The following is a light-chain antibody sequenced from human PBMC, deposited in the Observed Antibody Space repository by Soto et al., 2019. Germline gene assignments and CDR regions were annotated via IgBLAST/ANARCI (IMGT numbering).Light chain of an antibody. CDR1: SSDVGGYEY. Sequence: QSALTQPPAAAGSPGESVTISCTGSSSDVGGYEYVSWYQQHPGNAPKLIIYEVIKRPSWVPDRLPGYRSGNTASLTVPGLQAEDAGDYCCSSYAGSNNHHVLFGGGTKLTVL. V-gene: IGLV2-8*01. CDR3: SSYAGSNNHHVL. J-gene: IGLJ2*01. CDR2: EVI.